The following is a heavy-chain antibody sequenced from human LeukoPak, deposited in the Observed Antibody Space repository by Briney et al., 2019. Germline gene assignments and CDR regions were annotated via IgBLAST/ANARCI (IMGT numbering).Heavy chain of an antibody. CDR1: GYTFTGYY. D-gene: IGHD6-13*01. Sequence: ASVNVSCKASGYTFTGYYMHWVRQAPGQGLEWMGWINPNSGGTNYAQKFQGRVTMTRDTSIGTAYMELSRLRSDDTAVYYCARSSAAAGRILDYWGQGTLVTVSS. J-gene: IGHJ4*02. V-gene: IGHV1-2*02. CDR2: INPNSGGT. CDR3: ARSSAAAGRILDY.